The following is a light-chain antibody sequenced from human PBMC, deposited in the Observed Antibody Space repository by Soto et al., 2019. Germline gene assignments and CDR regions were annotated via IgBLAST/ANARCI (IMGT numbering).Light chain of an antibody. Sequence: QSVLTQPPSTSGTPGQRVTISCSGSISNIGSNTVNWYQQITGTAPKLLIYNDNQRPSGVPDRFSGSKSGTSGSLAISGLQSEDEGDYYCAAWDDSLNGNVVFGGGTKVTVL. CDR3: AAWDDSLNGNVV. CDR1: ISNIGSNT. V-gene: IGLV1-44*01. CDR2: NDN. J-gene: IGLJ2*01.